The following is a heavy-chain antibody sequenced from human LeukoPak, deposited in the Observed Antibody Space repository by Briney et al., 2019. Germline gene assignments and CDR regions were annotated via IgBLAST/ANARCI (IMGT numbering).Heavy chain of an antibody. J-gene: IGHJ4*02. Sequence: SETLSLTCTVSGGSISSYYWSWIRQPPGKGLEWIGYIYYSGSTNYNPSLKSRVTISVDTSKNQYSLKLSSVTAADTAVYYCARDSVGSFDYWGQGTLVTVSS. V-gene: IGHV4-59*01. CDR3: ARDSVGSFDY. D-gene: IGHD1-26*01. CDR1: GGSISSYY. CDR2: IYYSGST.